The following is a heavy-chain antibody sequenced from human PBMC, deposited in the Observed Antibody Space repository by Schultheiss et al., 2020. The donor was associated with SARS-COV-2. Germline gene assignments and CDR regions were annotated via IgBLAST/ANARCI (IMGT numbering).Heavy chain of an antibody. Sequence: GGSLRLSCTASGFTFGDYAMSWFRQAPWKGLEWVGFIRSKAYGGTTEYAASVKGRFTISRDDSKSIAYLQMNSLKTEDTAVYYCTRVSDNYYDSSGYYPDDAFDIWGQGTMVTVSS. V-gene: IGHV3-49*03. J-gene: IGHJ3*02. CDR3: TRVSDNYYDSSGYYPDDAFDI. D-gene: IGHD3-22*01. CDR1: GFTFGDYA. CDR2: IRSKAYGGTT.